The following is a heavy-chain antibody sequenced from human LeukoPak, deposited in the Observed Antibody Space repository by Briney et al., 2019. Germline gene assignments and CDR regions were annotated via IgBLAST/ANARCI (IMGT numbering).Heavy chain of an antibody. J-gene: IGHJ3*02. CDR2: ISYDGSNK. CDR1: GFTFSSYA. D-gene: IGHD3/OR15-3a*01. Sequence: GRSLRLSCAASGFTFSSYAMHWVRQAPGKGLEWVAVISYDGSNKYYADSVKGRFTISRDNSKNTLYLQMNSLRAEDTAVYYCARGTGAFDIWGQGTMVTVSS. CDR3: ARGTGAFDI. V-gene: IGHV3-30-3*01.